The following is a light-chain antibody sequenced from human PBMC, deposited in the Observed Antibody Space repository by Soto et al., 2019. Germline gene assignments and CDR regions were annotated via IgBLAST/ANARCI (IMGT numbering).Light chain of an antibody. CDR3: MQSTQLPPT. J-gene: IGKJ5*01. V-gene: IGKV2D-29*02. Sequence: DVVMTQTPLSLSVAPGQPASISCKSSQSLLHITGDTFLFWYLQKPVQSPKLLIYEVSTRVSGVPDRFSGSGSGTDFTLEISRVETDDVCIYYCMQSTQLPPTFGQGTRLGIE. CDR2: EVS. CDR1: QSLLHITGDTF.